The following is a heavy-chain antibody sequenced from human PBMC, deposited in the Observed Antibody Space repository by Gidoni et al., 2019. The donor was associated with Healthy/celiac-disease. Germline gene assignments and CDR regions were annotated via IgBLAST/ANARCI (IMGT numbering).Heavy chain of an antibody. D-gene: IGHD6-6*01. Sequence: QVQLVESGGGVVQPGRSLRLSCAASGFTFSSYAMHWVRQAPGKGLEWVAVISYDGSNKYYADSVKGRFTISRDNSKNTLYLQMNSLRAEDTAVYYCARSSSSAPSLVGAFDIWGQGTMVTVSS. CDR2: ISYDGSNK. CDR1: GFTFSSYA. J-gene: IGHJ3*02. CDR3: ARSSSSAPSLVGAFDI. V-gene: IGHV3-30*01.